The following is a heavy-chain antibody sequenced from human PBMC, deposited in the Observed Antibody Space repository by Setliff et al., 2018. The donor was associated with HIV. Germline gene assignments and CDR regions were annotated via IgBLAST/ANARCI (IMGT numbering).Heavy chain of an antibody. D-gene: IGHD3-22*01. CDR3: ARADYDSSGYDAFDI. CDR2: IIPIFGTA. CDR1: GGTFSSYA. V-gene: IGHV1-69*13. J-gene: IGHJ3*02. Sequence: SVKVSCKASGGTFSSYAISWVRQAPGQGLEWMGGIIPIFGTANYAQEFQGRVTITADESTSTAYMELSSLRSEDTAVYYCARADYDSSGYDAFDIWGQGTMVTVSS.